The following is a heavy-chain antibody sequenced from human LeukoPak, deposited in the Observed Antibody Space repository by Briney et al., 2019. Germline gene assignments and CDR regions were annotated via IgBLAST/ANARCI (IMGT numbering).Heavy chain of an antibody. CDR3: AMVTANHAWGNWFDP. Sequence: SETLSLTCAVYGGSFSGYYWSWIRQPPGKGLEWIGEINHSGSTNYNPSLKSRVTISVDTSKNQFSLKLSSVTAADTAVYYCAMVTANHAWGNWFDPWGQGTLVTVSS. V-gene: IGHV4-34*01. J-gene: IGHJ5*02. D-gene: IGHD2-21*02. CDR1: GGSFSGYY. CDR2: INHSGST.